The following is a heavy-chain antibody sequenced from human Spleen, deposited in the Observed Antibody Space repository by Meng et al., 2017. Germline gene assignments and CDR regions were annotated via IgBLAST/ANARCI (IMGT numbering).Heavy chain of an antibody. Sequence: GESLKISCAASGFMFSSDYMHWVRQDPGKGLVWVSRINTDGSTTSYADSVKGRFTISRDNAKNTLYLQMNSLRAEDTAVYYCARDLGGIFAYWGQGALVTVSS. J-gene: IGHJ4*02. V-gene: IGHV3-74*01. CDR3: ARDLGGIFAY. CDR1: GFMFSSDY. D-gene: IGHD6-13*01. CDR2: INTDGSTT.